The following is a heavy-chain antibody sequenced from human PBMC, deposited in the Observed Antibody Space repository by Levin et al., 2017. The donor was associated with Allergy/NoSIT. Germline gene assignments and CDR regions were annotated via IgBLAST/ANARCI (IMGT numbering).Heavy chain of an antibody. Sequence: LSLTCAASGFTFNNYGMHWVRQAPGKGLEWVAFISWHGSNKYYADSVKGRFTISRVNSNSTLSLQMNSLRAEDTAVYYCTKELQLWLGEGMDVWGQGTTVTVSS. J-gene: IGHJ6*02. CDR1: GFTFNNYG. D-gene: IGHD3-10*01. CDR3: TKELQLWLGEGMDV. CDR2: ISWHGSNK. V-gene: IGHV3-30*18.